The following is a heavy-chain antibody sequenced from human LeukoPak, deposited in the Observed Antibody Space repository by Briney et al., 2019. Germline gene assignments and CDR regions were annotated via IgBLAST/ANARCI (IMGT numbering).Heavy chain of an antibody. J-gene: IGHJ4*02. CDR1: GYTFTSYG. CDR3: ARDMYYDSSGAIDY. V-gene: IGHV1-18*01. CDR2: ISAYNGNT. Sequence: ASVKVSCKASGYTFTSYGISWVRQAPGQGLEWMGWISAYNGNTNYAQKLQSRVTMTTDTSTSTAYMELRSLRSDDTAVYYCARDMYYDSSGAIDYWGQGTLVTVSS. D-gene: IGHD3-22*01.